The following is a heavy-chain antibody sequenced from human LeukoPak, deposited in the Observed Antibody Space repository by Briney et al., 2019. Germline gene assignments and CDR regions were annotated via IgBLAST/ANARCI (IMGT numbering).Heavy chain of an antibody. J-gene: IGHJ4*02. CDR1: GDSVSSNGVA. CDR2: TYYRSKWYN. D-gene: IGHD2-2*01. V-gene: IGHV6-1*01. CDR3: ARGYCSSTSCYDFDY. Sequence: SQTLSLTCAISGDSVSSNGVAWNWIRQSPSRGLEWLGRTYYRSKWYNDYAVSVKSRITINPDTSKNQFSLQLNSVTPEDTAVYYCARGYCSSTSCYDFDYWGQGTLVTVSS.